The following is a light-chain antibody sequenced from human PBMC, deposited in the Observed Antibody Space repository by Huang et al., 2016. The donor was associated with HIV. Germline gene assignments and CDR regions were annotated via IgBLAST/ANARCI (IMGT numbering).Light chain of an antibody. Sequence: DIVMTQSPGSLTVSLGERASINCTSSQPLLSTANNTSYLAWYQQKPRQPPKALIYWASTRESGVPERFSGSGSGTDFTLTISSLQAEDVALYYCQQYYSASITFGQGTRVEI. CDR3: QQYYSASIT. CDR1: QPLLSTANNTSY. CDR2: WAS. J-gene: IGKJ5*01. V-gene: IGKV4-1*01.